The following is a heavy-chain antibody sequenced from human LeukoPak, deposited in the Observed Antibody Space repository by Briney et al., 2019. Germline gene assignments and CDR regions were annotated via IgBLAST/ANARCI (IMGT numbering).Heavy chain of an antibody. J-gene: IGHJ3*02. Sequence: PSETLSLTCTVSGYSISSGYYWGWIRQPPGKGLEWIGSIYHSGSTYYNPSLKSRVTISVDTSKNQFSLKLSSVTAADTAVYYCARDPWRELQHDAFDIWGQGTMVTVSS. D-gene: IGHD1-26*01. CDR3: ARDPWRELQHDAFDI. CDR1: GYSISSGYY. V-gene: IGHV4-38-2*02. CDR2: IYHSGST.